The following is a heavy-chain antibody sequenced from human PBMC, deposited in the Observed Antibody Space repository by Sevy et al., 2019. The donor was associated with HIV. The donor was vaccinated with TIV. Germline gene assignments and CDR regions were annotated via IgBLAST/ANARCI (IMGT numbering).Heavy chain of an antibody. V-gene: IGHV3-30-3*01. Sequence: VGSLRLSCAASGFTFSSYAMHWVRQAPGKGLEWVAVISYDGSNKYYADSVKGRFTISRDNSKNTLYLQMNSLRAEDTAVYYCARDGKKTEVRGVISRIAIPLTDYWGQGTLVTVSS. CDR2: ISYDGSNK. J-gene: IGHJ4*02. CDR3: ARDGKKTEVRGVISRIAIPLTDY. D-gene: IGHD3-10*01. CDR1: GFTFSSYA.